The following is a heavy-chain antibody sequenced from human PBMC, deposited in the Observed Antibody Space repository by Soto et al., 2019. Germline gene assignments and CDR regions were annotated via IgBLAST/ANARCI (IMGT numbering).Heavy chain of an antibody. Sequence: QVQLQQWGAGLLKPSETLSLTCVVSGGSLSDYFWSWIRQPPGMALEWIGEINHLGSINYNPSLKSRVTMSVDTSKNQFSLTLTRVTAADTATYYCARGGISHWAYFYYMDVWDRGTTVTVSS. CDR1: GGSLSDYF. D-gene: IGHD2-21*01. V-gene: IGHV4-34*01. CDR2: INHLGSI. CDR3: ARGGISHWAYFYYMDV. J-gene: IGHJ6*03.